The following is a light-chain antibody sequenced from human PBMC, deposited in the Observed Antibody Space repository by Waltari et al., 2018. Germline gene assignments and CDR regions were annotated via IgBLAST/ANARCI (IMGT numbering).Light chain of an antibody. CDR3: ASFAGSNTL. Sequence: QSALTQPPSASGSPGQSVTISCTGTSTDVGVYNYVSWYQQHPGKAPKLLIYEVSARPAGVPDRFSGSKSGYTASLTVSGLQAEDEADYFCASFAGSNTLFGGGTKLTVL. CDR1: STDVGVYNY. J-gene: IGLJ2*01. CDR2: EVS. V-gene: IGLV2-8*01.